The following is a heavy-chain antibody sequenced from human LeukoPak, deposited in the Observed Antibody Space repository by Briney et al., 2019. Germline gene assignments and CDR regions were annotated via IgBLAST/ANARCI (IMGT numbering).Heavy chain of an antibody. J-gene: IGHJ4*02. Sequence: GGSLRLSCAASGFTFSSYPMHWVRQAPGKGLEWVALISSDGSDKKYADSVKGRFTISRDNSKNTLYLQMNSLRAEDTAVYYCARDFLRGSAGFDYWGQGTLVTVSS. CDR3: ARDFLRGSAGFDY. CDR2: ISSDGSDK. V-gene: IGHV3-30-3*01. CDR1: GFTFSSYP. D-gene: IGHD3-16*01.